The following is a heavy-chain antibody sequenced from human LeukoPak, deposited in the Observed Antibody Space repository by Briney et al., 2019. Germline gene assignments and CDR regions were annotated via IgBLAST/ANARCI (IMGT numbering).Heavy chain of an antibody. Sequence: ETLSLTCTVSGGSISSYYWSWVRQAPGKGLEWVSAISGSGGSTYYADSVKGRFTISRDNSKNTLYLQMNSLRAEDTAVYYCAKDRVGYDSSGPYYFDYWGQGTLVTVSS. V-gene: IGHV3-23*01. CDR1: GGSISSYY. CDR2: ISGSGGST. CDR3: AKDRVGYDSSGPYYFDY. D-gene: IGHD5-12*01. J-gene: IGHJ4*02.